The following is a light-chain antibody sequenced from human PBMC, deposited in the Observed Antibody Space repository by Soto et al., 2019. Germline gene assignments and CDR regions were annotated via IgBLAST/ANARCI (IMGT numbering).Light chain of an antibody. V-gene: IGKV3-20*01. CDR2: GAS. CDR1: QSVSSSH. CDR3: QQYDTSPWT. J-gene: IGKJ1*01. Sequence: EIVLTQSPGTLSLSPGERATLSCRASQSVSSSHLVWYQQKVGQAPRLLIRGASSRATGIPARFSGSGSGTDFTLTISRLETEDFAVYYCQQYDTSPWTFGQGTKVDI.